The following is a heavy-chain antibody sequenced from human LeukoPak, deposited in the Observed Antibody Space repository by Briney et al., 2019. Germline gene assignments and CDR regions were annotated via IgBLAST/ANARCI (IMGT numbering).Heavy chain of an antibody. J-gene: IGHJ4*02. Sequence: PGGSLRLSCAASGFTVSSNYVSWVRQAPGKGLEWVSVIYSGGSTYYADSVKGRFTISRDNSKNTLYLQMNSLRAEDTAVYYCARALGYCSGGSCYSGYYFDYWGQGTLVTVSS. CDR3: ARALGYCSGGSCYSGYYFDY. CDR2: IYSGGST. CDR1: GFTVSSNY. V-gene: IGHV3-53*01. D-gene: IGHD2-15*01.